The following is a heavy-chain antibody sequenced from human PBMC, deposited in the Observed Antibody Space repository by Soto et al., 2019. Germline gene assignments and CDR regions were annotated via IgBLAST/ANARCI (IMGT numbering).Heavy chain of an antibody. J-gene: IGHJ4*02. D-gene: IGHD6-13*01. CDR2: ISSNGGST. CDR3: ARQSYSSYYFDY. CDR1: GFTFRSYA. V-gene: IGHV3-64*01. Sequence: EVQLVESGGGLVQPGGSLRLSCAASGFTFRSYAMHWVRQAPGKGLEYVSAISSNGGSTYYANSVKGRFTISRDNSKNTLYLQMGSLRAEDMAVYYCARQSYSSYYFDYWGQGTLVTVSS.